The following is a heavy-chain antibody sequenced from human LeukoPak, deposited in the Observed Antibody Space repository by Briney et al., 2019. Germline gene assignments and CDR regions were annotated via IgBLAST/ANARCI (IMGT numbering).Heavy chain of an antibody. V-gene: IGHV3-30-3*01. J-gene: IGHJ4*02. CDR3: ARSGGLQKFDY. Sequence: QPGRSLRLSCAASELTFSNYAVHWVRQAPDKGLQWVAVISYDGNTIHYADSVKGRFTISRDTSKNTLYLQMNYLRTEDTAVYYCARSGGLQKFDYWGQGTLVTVSS. CDR1: ELTFSNYA. CDR2: ISYDGNTI. D-gene: IGHD4-11*01.